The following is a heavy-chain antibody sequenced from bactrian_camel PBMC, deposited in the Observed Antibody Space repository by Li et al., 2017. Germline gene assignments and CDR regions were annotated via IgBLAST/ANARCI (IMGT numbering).Heavy chain of an antibody. D-gene: IGHD1*01. Sequence: DVQLVESGGGSVQAGGSLRLSCAASGFAFVHYSMAWVRQAPGKRLEWVSVISWSGDRTNYLDSVQGRFTISRDNAKNTLYLQLNSLKSEDTAMYYCAHLYSLEVGDPGYWGQGTQVTV. J-gene: IGHJ4*01. V-gene: IGHV3-1*01. CDR1: GFAFVHYS. CDR3: AHLYSLEVGDPGY. CDR2: ISWSGDRT.